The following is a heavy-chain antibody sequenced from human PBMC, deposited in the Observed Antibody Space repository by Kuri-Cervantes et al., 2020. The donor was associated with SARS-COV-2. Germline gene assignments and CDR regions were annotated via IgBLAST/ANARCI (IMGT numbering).Heavy chain of an antibody. D-gene: IGHD1-1*01. V-gene: IGHV4-59*08. CDR3: ERHGNVASLFY. J-gene: IGHJ4*02. Sequence: SETLSLTCTVSGGSISSYYWSWIRQPPGKGLEWIGYIYYSGSTNYNPTLKSRVTISVDTSKNQFSLKLSFVTAADTAVYFCERHGNVASLFYWGQGTLVQSPQ. CDR1: GGSISSYY. CDR2: IYYSGST.